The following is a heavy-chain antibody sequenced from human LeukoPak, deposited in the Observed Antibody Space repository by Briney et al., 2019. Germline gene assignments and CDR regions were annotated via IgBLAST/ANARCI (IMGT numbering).Heavy chain of an antibody. Sequence: SETLSLTCTVSGGSISTYYWNWIRQPPGKGLEWIGYIYNSGNTNYNPSLKSRVTISVDTSKNQFSLKLSSVTAADTAMYYCARDGSAPYYFDYWGQGTLVTVSS. J-gene: IGHJ4*02. CDR2: IYNSGNT. V-gene: IGHV4-59*01. CDR3: ARDGSAPYYFDY. CDR1: GGSISTYY.